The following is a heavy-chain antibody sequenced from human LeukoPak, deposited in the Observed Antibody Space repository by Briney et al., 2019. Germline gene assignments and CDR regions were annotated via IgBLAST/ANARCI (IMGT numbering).Heavy chain of an antibody. D-gene: IGHD3-10*01. Sequence: GGSLRLSCAASGFTFSSYGMSWVRQAPGKGLEWVSAISGSGGSTYYADSVKGRFTISRDNSKNTLYLQMNSLRAEDTAVYYCARAAKFEFYFDSWGQGTLVTVSS. CDR1: GFTFSSYG. V-gene: IGHV3-23*01. CDR3: ARAAKFEFYFDS. CDR2: ISGSGGST. J-gene: IGHJ4*02.